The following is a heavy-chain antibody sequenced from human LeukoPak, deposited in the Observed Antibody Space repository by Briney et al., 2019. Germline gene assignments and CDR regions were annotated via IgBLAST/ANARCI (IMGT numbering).Heavy chain of an antibody. J-gene: IGHJ3*02. V-gene: IGHV1-46*01. CDR2: INPSGGST. CDR1: VYTFTSYY. Sequence: ASVKASCKASVYTFTSYYMHWVRQAPGHGLEWMGIINPSGGSTSYAQKFQGRVTMTRDTSTSTVYMELSSLRSEDTAVYYCARASMSHAFDIWGQGTMVTVSS. CDR3: ARASMSHAFDI.